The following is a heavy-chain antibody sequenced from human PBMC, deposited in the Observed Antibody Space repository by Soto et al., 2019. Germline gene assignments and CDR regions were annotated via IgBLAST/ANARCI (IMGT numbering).Heavy chain of an antibody. CDR1: GYTFTGYY. D-gene: IGHD3-22*01. J-gene: IGHJ3*02. CDR3: ARARITMIVVVRDAFDI. V-gene: IGHV1-2*02. Sequence: AAVNVSCKASGYTFTGYYMHCVRQAPGQGLEWMGWINPNSGGTNYAQKFQGRVTMTRDTSISTAYMELSRLRSDDTAVYYCARARITMIVVVRDAFDIWGQGTMVTVSS. CDR2: INPNSGGT.